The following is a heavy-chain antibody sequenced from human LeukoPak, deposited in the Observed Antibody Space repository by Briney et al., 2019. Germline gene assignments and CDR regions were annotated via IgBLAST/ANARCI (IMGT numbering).Heavy chain of an antibody. J-gene: IGHJ4*02. CDR3: ARLVCGGGSCPAEFDY. Sequence: SETLSLTCIVSGGSISSGGHYWGWIRQPPGKGLDWIGSIYYSGSTYYNPSLNSRVTMFIDMSKNHFSLKMSSVTATDTAVYYCARLVCGGGSCPAEFDYWGQGTLVTVSS. V-gene: IGHV4-39*02. D-gene: IGHD2-15*01. CDR2: IYYSGST. CDR1: GGSISSGGHY.